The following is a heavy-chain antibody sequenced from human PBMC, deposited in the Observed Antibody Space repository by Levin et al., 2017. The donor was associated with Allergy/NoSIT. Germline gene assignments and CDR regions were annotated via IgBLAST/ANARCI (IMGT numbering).Heavy chain of an antibody. CDR2: LYSAGST. Sequence: GESLKISCAASGFTVSSNYMSWVRQAPGKGLEWVSVLYSAGSTYYIDSVEGRFTISRDNSKNTLYLQMDSLRAEDTAVYYCATSTALLTFDYWGQGTLVTVSS. CDR3: ATSTALLTFDY. CDR1: GFTVSSNY. D-gene: IGHD5-18*01. J-gene: IGHJ4*02. V-gene: IGHV3-66*01.